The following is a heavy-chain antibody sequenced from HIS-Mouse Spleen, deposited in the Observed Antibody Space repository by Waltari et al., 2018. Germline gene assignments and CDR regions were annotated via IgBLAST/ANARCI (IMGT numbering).Heavy chain of an antibody. CDR3: ARDPYGSGIDAFDI. CDR1: GFTFSSLS. CDR2: ISYDGSNK. D-gene: IGHD3-10*01. V-gene: IGHV3-30-3*01. J-gene: IGHJ3*02. Sequence: QVQLVESGGGVFQPGRSLRLSCAASGFTFSSLSLLGVRQAPGKGLEWVAVISYDGSNKYYADSVKGRFTISRDNSKNTLYLQMNSLRAEDTAVYYCARDPYGSGIDAFDIWGQGTMVTVSS.